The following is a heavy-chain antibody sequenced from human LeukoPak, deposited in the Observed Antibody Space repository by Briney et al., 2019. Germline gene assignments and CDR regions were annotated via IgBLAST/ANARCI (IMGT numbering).Heavy chain of an antibody. CDR3: AKEDYFGSGSYLGY. D-gene: IGHD3-10*01. V-gene: IGHV3-30*18. J-gene: IGHJ4*02. CDR2: ISYDGSNQ. CDR1: GFTFSSYG. Sequence: GGSLRLSCAASGFTFSSYGMHWVRQAPGKRLEWVAVISYDGSNQHYADSVKGRFTISRDKSKNTAYLQMNSLRAEDTAVYYCAKEDYFGSGSYLGYWGQGTLVTVSS.